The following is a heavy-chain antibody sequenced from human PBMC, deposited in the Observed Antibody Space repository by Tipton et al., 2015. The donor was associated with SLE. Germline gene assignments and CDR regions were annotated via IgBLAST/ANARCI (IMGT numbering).Heavy chain of an antibody. V-gene: IGHV3-30*04. CDR3: ARDSRWLPDY. D-gene: IGHD5-12*01. J-gene: IGHJ4*02. Sequence: SLRLSCAASGFTFSNYAMHWVRQAPGKGLEWVAVISYDGSYRYYSDSVKGRFTISRDNSKNTLYLEMNSLRAEDTALYYCARDSRWLPDYWGQGTLVTVSS. CDR2: ISYDGSYR. CDR1: GFTFSNYA.